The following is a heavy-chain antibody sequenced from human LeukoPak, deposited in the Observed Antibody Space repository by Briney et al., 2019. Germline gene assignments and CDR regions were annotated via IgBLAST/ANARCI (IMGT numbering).Heavy chain of an antibody. CDR1: GGSISSYY. CDR3: ASYLPEGGATLDY. J-gene: IGHJ4*02. V-gene: IGHV4-59*01. D-gene: IGHD1-26*01. CDR2: IYYSGST. Sequence: SETLSLTCTVSGGSISSYYWSWIRQPPGKGLEWIGYIYYSGSTNYNPSLKSRVTISVDTSKNQFSLKLSSVTAADTAVYYCASYLPEGGATLDYWGQGTLVTVSS.